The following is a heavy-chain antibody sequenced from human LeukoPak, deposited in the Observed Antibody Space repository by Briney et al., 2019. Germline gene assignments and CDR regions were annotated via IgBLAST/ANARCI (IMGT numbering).Heavy chain of an antibody. D-gene: IGHD2-2*01. CDR1: GGSASSGHYF. Sequence: PSETLSLTCTVSGGSASSGHYFWSWVRQPPGKGLEWIGYVHNNGDTNYNPSLERRVTISIDTSRTQVSLKLDSVTAADTAVYYCARTGYQGGYWGRGTLVTVSS. CDR3: ARTGYQGGY. CDR2: VHNNGDT. J-gene: IGHJ4*02. V-gene: IGHV4-61*01.